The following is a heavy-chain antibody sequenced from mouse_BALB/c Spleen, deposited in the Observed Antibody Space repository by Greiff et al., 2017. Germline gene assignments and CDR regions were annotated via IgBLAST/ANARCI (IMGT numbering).Heavy chain of an antibody. D-gene: IGHD4-1*01. CDR3: ARKDWGFAY. CDR2: IWSGGST. J-gene: IGHJ3*01. CDR1: GFSLTSYG. V-gene: IGHV2-2*02. Sequence: VKLVESGPGLVQPSQSLSITCTVSGFSLTSYGVHWVRQSPGKGLEWLGVIWSGGSTDYNAAFISRLSISKDNSKSQVFFKMNSLQANDTAIYYCARKDWGFAYWGQGTLVTVSA.